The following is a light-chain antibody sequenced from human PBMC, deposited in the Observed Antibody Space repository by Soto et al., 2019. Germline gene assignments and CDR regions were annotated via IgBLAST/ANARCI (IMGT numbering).Light chain of an antibody. CDR1: QSVSSSY. V-gene: IGKV3-20*01. CDR2: GAS. J-gene: IGKJ4*01. CDR3: QQYNSPLT. Sequence: ENVLTQTPGTLSLSPVERATLSCMASQSVSSSYLAWYQQKPGQAPRLLIYGASNRATGIPDRLSGSGSGTDFTLTISRLDPEDFAVYYCQQYNSPLTFGGGTKVDIK.